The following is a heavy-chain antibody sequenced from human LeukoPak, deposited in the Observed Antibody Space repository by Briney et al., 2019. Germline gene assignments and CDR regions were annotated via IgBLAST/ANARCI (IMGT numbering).Heavy chain of an antibody. CDR1: GYTFTNYY. CDR2: INPSGAST. V-gene: IGHV1-46*01. CDR3: ARHPSNYFDSSGYFGCFDP. D-gene: IGHD3-22*01. Sequence: GASVKVSCKASGYTFTNYYMHWVRQAPRQGLEWMGIINPSGASTSYAQKFQGRVSMTRDTSTSTFYMELSSLRSEDTAVYYCARHPSNYFDSSGYFGCFDPWGQGTLVTVSS. J-gene: IGHJ5*02.